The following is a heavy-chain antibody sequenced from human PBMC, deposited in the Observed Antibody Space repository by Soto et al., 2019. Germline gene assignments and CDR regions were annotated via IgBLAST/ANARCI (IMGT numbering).Heavy chain of an antibody. CDR3: TTVFGYTLFPFHY. D-gene: IGHD3-16*02. V-gene: IGHV3-48*01. J-gene: IGHJ4*02. CDR2: ISSSSRTI. Sequence: SLSCAASGFTFSSYSMKWVRQAPGTGLERVSYISSSSRTIYYADSVKGRFTISRDNAKNTLYLQMNSLTTEDTAVYYCTTVFGYTLFPFHYWCQGTLVTGPS. CDR1: GFTFSSYS.